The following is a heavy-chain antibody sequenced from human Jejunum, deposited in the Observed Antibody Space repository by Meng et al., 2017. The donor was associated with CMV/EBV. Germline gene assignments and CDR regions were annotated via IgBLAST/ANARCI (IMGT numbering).Heavy chain of an antibody. D-gene: IGHD6-13*01. Sequence: GFTVNNNDMSWVRQAPGKGLEWVSFIYGGVTTSYADSVKGRFTISRDNSRNTLYLQMNSLRAEDTAVYYCASFKQQLAGGTYWYFDLWGRGTLVTVSS. CDR2: IYGGVTT. J-gene: IGHJ2*01. V-gene: IGHV3-66*02. CDR3: ASFKQQLAGGTYWYFDL. CDR1: GFTVNNND.